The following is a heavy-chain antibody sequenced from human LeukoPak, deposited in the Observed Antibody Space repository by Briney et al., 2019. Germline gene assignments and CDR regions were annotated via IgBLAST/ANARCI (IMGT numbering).Heavy chain of an antibody. Sequence: SETLSLTCTVSGGSINSGDYYWGWIRQPPGKGLEWIGSIYHSGSTYYNPSLKSRVTISVDTSKNQFSLKLSSVTAADTAVYYCAREGVWGYFDYWGQGTLVTVSS. J-gene: IGHJ4*02. V-gene: IGHV4-39*07. CDR3: AREGVWGYFDY. CDR2: IYHSGST. D-gene: IGHD3-16*01. CDR1: GGSINSGDYY.